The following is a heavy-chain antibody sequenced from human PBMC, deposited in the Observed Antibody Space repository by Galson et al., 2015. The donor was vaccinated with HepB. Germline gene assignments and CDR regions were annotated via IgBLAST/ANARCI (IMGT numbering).Heavy chain of an antibody. D-gene: IGHD6-19*01. Sequence: ETLSLTCAVYGGSFSGYYWSWIRQPPGKGLEWIGEINHSGSTDYNPSLKSRVTISVDTSKNQFSLKLSSVTAADTAVYYCARFSSGWYRGRTDYWGQGTLVTVSS. CDR3: ARFSSGWYRGRTDY. J-gene: IGHJ4*02. V-gene: IGHV4-34*01. CDR2: INHSGST. CDR1: GGSFSGYY.